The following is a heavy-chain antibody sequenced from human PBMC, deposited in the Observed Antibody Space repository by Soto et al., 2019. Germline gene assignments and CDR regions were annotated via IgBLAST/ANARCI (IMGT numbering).Heavy chain of an antibody. D-gene: IGHD5-12*01. CDR3: ARDPAATITGGAFDY. V-gene: IGHV3-33*01. CDR1: GFTFSSYG. Sequence: QVQLVESGGGVVQPGRSLRLSCAASGFTFSSYGMHWVRQAPGKGLEWVAVIWYDGSNKYYADSVKGRFTISRDNSKNTLYQQMNSLRAEDTAVYYCARDPAATITGGAFDYWGQGTLVTVSS. CDR2: IWYDGSNK. J-gene: IGHJ4*02.